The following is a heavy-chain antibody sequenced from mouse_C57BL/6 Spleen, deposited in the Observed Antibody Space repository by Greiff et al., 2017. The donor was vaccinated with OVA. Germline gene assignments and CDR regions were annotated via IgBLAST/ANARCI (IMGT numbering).Heavy chain of an antibody. CDR1: GFTFSDYG. CDR2: ISSGGSTI. V-gene: IGHV5-17*01. J-gene: IGHJ2*01. CDR3: ARNYYCNDYFDY. Sequence: EVKLVESGGGLVKPGGSLKLSCAASGFTFSDYGMHWVRQAPEKGLEWVAYISSGGSTIYYADTVKGGFTISRDNAKNTLFLQMTSLRSEDTAMYYCARNYYCNDYFDYWGQGTTVTVSS. D-gene: IGHD2-1*01.